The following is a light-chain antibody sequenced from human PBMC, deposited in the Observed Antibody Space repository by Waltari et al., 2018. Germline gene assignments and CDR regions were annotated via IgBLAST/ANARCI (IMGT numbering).Light chain of an antibody. V-gene: IGLV1-40*01. CDR1: STNLGERYD. CDR3: QSYDISLSGVI. J-gene: IGLJ2*01. Sequence: QSVLTQPPSVSGAPGQRVTIPCAGNSTNLGERYDFTSYQKLPGTAPKLLIYANNNRPSGVPDRFSGSKSGTSASLAITGLQAEDEADYYCQSYDISLSGVIFGGGTKLTVL. CDR2: ANN.